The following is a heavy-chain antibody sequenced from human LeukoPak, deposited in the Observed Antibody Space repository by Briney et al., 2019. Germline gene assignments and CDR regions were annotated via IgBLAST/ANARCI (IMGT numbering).Heavy chain of an antibody. J-gene: IGHJ4*02. Sequence: PSQTLSLTCAVSGGSISSGGYSWSWIRQPPGKGLEWIGYIYHSGSTCYNPSLKSRVTISVDRSKNQFSLKLSSVTAADTAVYYCASQSEYSSSSDYWGQGTLVTVSS. CDR2: IYHSGST. CDR3: ASQSEYSSSSDY. V-gene: IGHV4-30-2*01. CDR1: GGSISSGGYS. D-gene: IGHD6-6*01.